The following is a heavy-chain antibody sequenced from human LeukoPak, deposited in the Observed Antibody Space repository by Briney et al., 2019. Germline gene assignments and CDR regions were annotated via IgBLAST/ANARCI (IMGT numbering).Heavy chain of an antibody. Sequence: ASVKVSCKASGYTFTSYYIHWVRQAPGQGLEWMGIINPSGGSTTYAQKFQGRVTMTTDTSTSTAYMELRSLRSDDTAVYYCARDRGGGAYYDILTGYVYWGQGTLVTVSS. J-gene: IGHJ4*02. CDR2: INPSGGST. V-gene: IGHV1-46*01. CDR1: GYTFTSYY. D-gene: IGHD3-9*01. CDR3: ARDRGGGAYYDILTGYVY.